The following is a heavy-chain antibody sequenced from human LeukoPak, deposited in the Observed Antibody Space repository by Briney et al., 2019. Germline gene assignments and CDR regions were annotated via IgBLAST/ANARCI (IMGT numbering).Heavy chain of an antibody. CDR3: ARQGSFGARYAY. D-gene: IGHD1-26*01. CDR2: IYTSGST. CDR1: GGTISSGSYY. Sequence: SETLSLTCTVSGGTISSGSYYWSWIRQPAGKGLEWIGLIYTSGSTNYNPSLKSRVTISVDTSKNQFSLKLSSVTAADTAVYYCARQGSFGARYAYWGQGTLVTVSS. J-gene: IGHJ4*02. V-gene: IGHV4-61*02.